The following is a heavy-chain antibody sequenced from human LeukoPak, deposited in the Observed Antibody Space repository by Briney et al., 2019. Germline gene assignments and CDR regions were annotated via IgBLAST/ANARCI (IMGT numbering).Heavy chain of an antibody. CDR2: IKEDGSEK. Sequence: PGGSLRLSCAASGFTFSNYWMSWVRQAPGKGLEWVANIKEDGSEKYYEDSVKGRFTISRDNAKNSLYLQMNSLRAEDTAVYYCAKMTPYDDYWGQGTLVTVSS. D-gene: IGHD2-8*01. CDR1: GFTFSNYW. CDR3: AKMTPYDDY. V-gene: IGHV3-7*02. J-gene: IGHJ4*02.